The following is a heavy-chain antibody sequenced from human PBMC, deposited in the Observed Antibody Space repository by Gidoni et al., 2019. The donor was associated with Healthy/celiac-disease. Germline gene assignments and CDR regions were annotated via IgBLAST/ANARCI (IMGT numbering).Heavy chain of an antibody. CDR2: INPSGGST. CDR3: ARDPVLPGRSPTSDIVSYGMDV. J-gene: IGHJ6*02. Sequence: QVQLVQSGAEVKKPGASVTVSCKASGYTFPSYYMHWVRQAPGQGLAWMGIINPSGGSTSYAQKFQGRVTMTRDTSTSTVYMELSSLRSEDTAVYYCARDPVLPGRSPTSDIVSYGMDVWGQGTTVTVSS. CDR1: GYTFPSYY. D-gene: IGHD5-12*01. V-gene: IGHV1-46*01.